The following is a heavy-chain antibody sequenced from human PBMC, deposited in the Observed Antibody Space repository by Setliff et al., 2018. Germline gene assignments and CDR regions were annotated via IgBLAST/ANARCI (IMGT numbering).Heavy chain of an antibody. CDR1: GASINNSLNY. V-gene: IGHV4-39*07. CDR3: ARVRRRDGYNSGIYWYFDL. CDR2: IYETGST. D-gene: IGHD5-12*01. J-gene: IGHJ2*01. Sequence: SETLSLTCTVSGASINNSLNYWAWIRQPPGQGLEWIGLIYETGSTYYNPSLKSRVTISVDTSKNQFSLKLSSVTAADTAVYYCARVRRRDGYNSGIYWYFDLWGRGTLGTVSS.